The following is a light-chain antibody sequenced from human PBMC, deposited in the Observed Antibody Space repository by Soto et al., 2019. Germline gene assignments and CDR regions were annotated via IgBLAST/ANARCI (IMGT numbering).Light chain of an antibody. J-gene: IGKJ1*01. CDR2: GAS. CDR3: QQYNNWPLWT. Sequence: EIVMTQSPAILSVSPGERATLSCRASQSVGSNLAWYQQKPGQAPRLLIYGASTRATGIPARVSGSGSGTEFTRPISSLQSEDFEVYYCQQYNNWPLWTFGQGTNVEIK. V-gene: IGKV3-15*01. CDR1: QSVGSN.